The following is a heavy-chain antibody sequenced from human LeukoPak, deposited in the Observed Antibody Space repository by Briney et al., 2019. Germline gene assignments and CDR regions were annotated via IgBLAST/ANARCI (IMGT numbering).Heavy chain of an antibody. J-gene: IGHJ4*02. D-gene: IGHD2-2*01. Sequence: GGSLRLSCAASGFTVSSNYMSWVRQAPGKGLEWVTVIYSGGTTYYADSVNGRFTISRHNSKNTLYLQMNSLRAEDTAVYYCATTPKYCSSTSCFGYWGQGTLVTVSS. CDR1: GFTVSSNY. V-gene: IGHV3-53*04. CDR3: ATTPKYCSSTSCFGY. CDR2: IYSGGTT.